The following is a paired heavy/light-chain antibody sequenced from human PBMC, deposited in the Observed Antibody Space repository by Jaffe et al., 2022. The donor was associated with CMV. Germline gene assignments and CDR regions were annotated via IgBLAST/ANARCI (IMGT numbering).Light chain of an antibody. V-gene: IGLV1-51*02. J-gene: IGLJ3*02. CDR3: GTWDNSLNAAWV. CDR2: ETN. Sequence: QSVLTQPPSVSAAPGQRVTISCSGSSSNIGLNYVSWYQQLPGTAPKLLIFETNRRPSGIPDRFSGSKSGTSATLAISGLQTGDEADYYCGTWDNSLNAAWVFGGGTKLTVL. CDR1: SSNIGLNY.
Heavy chain of an antibody. Sequence: EVQLVESGGGLVQPGGSLTLSCAASGFTFSGSAMYWVRQVSGKGLEWVGRIRSTANNYATTYAPSVKGRFTISRDDSENTAYLQMSSLRAEDTAVYYCATSGRLDGSGTTLYWGQGTLVTVSS. CDR2: IRSTANNYAT. CDR3: ATSGRLDGSGTTLY. D-gene: IGHD2-15*01. V-gene: IGHV3-73*02. J-gene: IGHJ4*02. CDR1: GFTFSGSA.